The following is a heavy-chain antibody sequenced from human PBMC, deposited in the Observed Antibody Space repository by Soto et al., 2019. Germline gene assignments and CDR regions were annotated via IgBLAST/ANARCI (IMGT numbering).Heavy chain of an antibody. Sequence: SETLSLTCAVYGGSFSGYYWSWIRQPPGNGLEWIGEINHSGSTNYKPSLKSRVSISVVTPKNQSSLKLCSVPSLYTTLSYCPRGPYDRSSRDSAYWGQGTLVAVSS. J-gene: IGHJ4*02. CDR2: INHSGST. CDR3: PRGPYDRSSRDSAY. CDR1: GGSFSGYY. D-gene: IGHD6-6*01. V-gene: IGHV4-34*01.